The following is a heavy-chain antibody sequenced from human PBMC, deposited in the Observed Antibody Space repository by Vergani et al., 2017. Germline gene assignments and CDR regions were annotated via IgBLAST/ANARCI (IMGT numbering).Heavy chain of an antibody. V-gene: IGHV2-70*04. D-gene: IGHD7-27*01. J-gene: IGHJ4*02. CDR3: ARSSNWGSTGFDY. CDR2: IDWDNDK. Sequence: QVTLKESGPALVKPTQTLTLTCTFSGFSLSTSGMRVSWIRQPPGKALEGLALIDWDNDKFYSTSLKTRLTNSKDTSKNQVVRTMTNMDPVDTATYYCARSSNWGSTGFDYWGQGTLVTVSS. CDR1: GFSLSTSGMR.